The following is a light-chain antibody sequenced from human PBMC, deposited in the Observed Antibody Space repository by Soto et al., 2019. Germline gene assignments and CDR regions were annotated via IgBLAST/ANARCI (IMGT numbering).Light chain of an antibody. CDR1: SSNIGAGYD. Sequence: SVLTQLPSVSGAPMRRGTISPTGNSSNIGAGYDVHWYQQLPGRAPKLLIQSISNGPSGVPDRFSGSQSGTSASLAITGLQAEDEADYWCQSYDCSLSDYVFGTGPKVTVL. CDR3: QSYDCSLSDYV. CDR2: SIS. V-gene: IGLV1-40*01. J-gene: IGLJ1*01.